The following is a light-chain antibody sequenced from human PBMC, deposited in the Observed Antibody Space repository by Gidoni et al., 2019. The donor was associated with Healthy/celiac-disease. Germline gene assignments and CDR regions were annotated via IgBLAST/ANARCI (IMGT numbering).Light chain of an antibody. J-gene: IGKJ2*01. CDR3: QQYYSTPLT. CDR1: QSVLYSSNNKNY. Sequence: IVMTQSPDSLAVSLGERATINCTSSQSVLYSSNNKNYLAWYQQKPGPPPKLLIYGASTRESGVPYRFSGSGAGTDFTLTISSLQAEDVAFYYCQQYYSTPLTFGQXTKLEIK. V-gene: IGKV4-1*01. CDR2: GAS.